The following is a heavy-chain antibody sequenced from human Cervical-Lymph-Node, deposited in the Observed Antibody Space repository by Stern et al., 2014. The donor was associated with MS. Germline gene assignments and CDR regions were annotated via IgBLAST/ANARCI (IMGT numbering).Heavy chain of an antibody. CDR1: GYTFSRYY. D-gene: IGHD4-17*01. CDR3: ARDAHGDSFDY. CDR2: IKHSDGST. J-gene: IGHJ4*02. Sequence: QDQLVQSGAEVKKPGASVKVSCEASGYTFSRYYMHLVRQAPGQGLELMGMIKHSDGSTNYAQKFQGRVSMTRETSTTTVYMELNSLRSDDTAVFYCARDAHGDSFDYWGQGTLVTVSS. V-gene: IGHV1-46*01.